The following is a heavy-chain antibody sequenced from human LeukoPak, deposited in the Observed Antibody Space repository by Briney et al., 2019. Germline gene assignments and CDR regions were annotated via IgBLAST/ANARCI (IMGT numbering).Heavy chain of an antibody. J-gene: IGHJ3*02. CDR1: GGSVSSYY. CDR2: IYTSGST. D-gene: IGHD6-13*01. Sequence: SETLSLTCTVSGGSVSSYYWSWIRQPAGKGLEWIGRIYTSGSTNHNPSLKSRATMSVDTSKNQFSLKLSSVTAADTAVYYCARESSTGGDAFDIWGQGTMVTVSS. V-gene: IGHV4-4*07. CDR3: ARESSTGGDAFDI.